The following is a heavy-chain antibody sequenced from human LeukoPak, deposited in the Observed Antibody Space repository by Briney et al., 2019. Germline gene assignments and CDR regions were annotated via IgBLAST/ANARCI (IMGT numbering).Heavy chain of an antibody. CDR3: AKDRSSSWFGLFDY. D-gene: IGHD6-13*01. V-gene: IGHV3-23*01. Sequence: GGSLRLSCAVSGFTFSSYAMSWVRQAPGKGLEWVSAISGSGGSTYYADSVKGRFTISRDNSKNTLYLQMNSLRAEDTAVYYCAKDRSSSWFGLFDYWGQGTLVTVSS. J-gene: IGHJ4*02. CDR1: GFTFSSYA. CDR2: ISGSGGST.